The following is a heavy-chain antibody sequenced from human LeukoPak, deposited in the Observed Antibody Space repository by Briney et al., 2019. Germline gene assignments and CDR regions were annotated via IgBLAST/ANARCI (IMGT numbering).Heavy chain of an antibody. CDR1: GFTFSSYA. CDR2: ISGSGGST. J-gene: IGHJ6*03. D-gene: IGHD3-3*01. V-gene: IGHV3-23*01. CDR3: AKLNYDFWSGYYNYMDV. Sequence: GGSLRLSCAASGFTFSSYAMSWVRQAPGKGLEWVSAISGSGGSTFYADSVKGRFTISRDNSRNTLYLQMNSLRAEDTAVYYCAKLNYDFWSGYYNYMDVWGKGTTVTVSS.